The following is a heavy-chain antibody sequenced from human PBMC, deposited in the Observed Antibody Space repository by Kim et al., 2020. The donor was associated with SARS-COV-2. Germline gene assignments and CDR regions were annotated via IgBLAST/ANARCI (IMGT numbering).Heavy chain of an antibody. V-gene: IGHV7-4-1*02. Sequence: AQGFTGRFVFSLDTSVSTAYLQISSLKAEDTAVYYCARAPGSGYYLEFDYWGQGTLVTVSS. CDR3: ARAPGSGYYLEFDY. J-gene: IGHJ4*02. D-gene: IGHD3-3*01.